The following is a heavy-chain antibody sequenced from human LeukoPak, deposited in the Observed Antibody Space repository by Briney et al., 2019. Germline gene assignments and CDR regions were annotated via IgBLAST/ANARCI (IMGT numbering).Heavy chain of an antibody. CDR1: GFTFSSYS. CDR3: ARVQYYYDSSGAYFDY. Sequence: GGSLRLSCAASGFTFSSYSMNWVRQAPGKGLEWVSYISSSSTIYYADSVKGRFTISRDNAKNSLYLQMNSLRAEDTAVYYCARVQYYYDSSGAYFDYWGQGTLVTVSS. J-gene: IGHJ4*02. CDR2: ISSSSTI. D-gene: IGHD3-22*01. V-gene: IGHV3-48*01.